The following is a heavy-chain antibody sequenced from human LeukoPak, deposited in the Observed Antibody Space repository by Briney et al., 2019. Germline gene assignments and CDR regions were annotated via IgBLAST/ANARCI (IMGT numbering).Heavy chain of an antibody. Sequence: SETLSLTCTVSGGSISSSSYYWGWIRQPPGKGLEWIGSIYYSGSTYYNPSLKSRVTISVDTSKNQFSLKLSSVTAADTAVYYCARVAARSSGRYYYYYYMDVWGKGTTVTVSS. J-gene: IGHJ6*03. CDR2: IYYSGST. V-gene: IGHV4-39*07. D-gene: IGHD6-6*01. CDR1: GGSISSSSYY. CDR3: ARVAARSSGRYYYYYYMDV.